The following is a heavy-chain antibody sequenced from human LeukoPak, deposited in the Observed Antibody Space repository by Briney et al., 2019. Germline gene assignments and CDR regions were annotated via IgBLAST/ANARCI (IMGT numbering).Heavy chain of an antibody. CDR3: TRQVDRYVYFDN. Sequence: PSETLSLTCTVSGGSLRSYYWSWIRQPPGKGLEWIAYIYSSVSTTNYNPSLKSRVTISVDTSKNQFSLQLTSLTAADTAVYYCTRQVDRYVYFDNWGQGTLVTVSS. J-gene: IGHJ4*02. CDR1: GGSLRSYY. D-gene: IGHD3-16*02. V-gene: IGHV4-59*08. CDR2: IYSSVSTT.